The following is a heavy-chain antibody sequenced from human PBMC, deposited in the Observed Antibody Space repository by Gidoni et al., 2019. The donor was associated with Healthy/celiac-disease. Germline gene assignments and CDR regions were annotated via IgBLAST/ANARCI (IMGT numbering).Heavy chain of an antibody. CDR1: GGSISSYY. CDR2: IYYSGST. CDR3: AKLHPNYYGMDV. D-gene: IGHD1-1*01. V-gene: IGHV4-59*01. J-gene: IGHJ6*02. Sequence: QVQLQESGPGLVKPSETLSLTCTVSGGSISSYYWSWIRQPPGKGLEWIGYIYYSGSTNYNPSLKSRVIISVDTSKNQFSLKLSSVTAADTAVYYCAKLHPNYYGMDVWGQGTTVTVSS.